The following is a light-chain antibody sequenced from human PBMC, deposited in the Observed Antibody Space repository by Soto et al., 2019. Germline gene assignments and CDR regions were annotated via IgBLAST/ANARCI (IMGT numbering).Light chain of an antibody. J-gene: IGKJ1*01. V-gene: IGKV1-5*03. CDR3: QHYNSYSEA. Sequence: IKMTQSPSSLSASIGDRVTITCRACQTISSWLAWYQQKPGKAPKLLIYKASTLKSGVPSRFSGSGSGTEFTLTISSLQPDDFATYYCQHYNSYSEAFGQGSKVDIK. CDR2: KAS. CDR1: QTISSW.